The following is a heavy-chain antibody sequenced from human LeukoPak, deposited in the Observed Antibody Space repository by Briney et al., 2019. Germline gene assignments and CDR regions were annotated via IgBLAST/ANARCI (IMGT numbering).Heavy chain of an antibody. CDR3: SRDNVGHFDY. D-gene: IGHD3-16*01. Sequence: HPGGSLRLSCAASGFTFSKYWIHWVRQVPGKGLVWVARINTDGTSTDYADSVKGRFTISRDNAKNTLYLQMKSLGVEDTALYYCSRDNVGHFDYWGQGTLVTVSS. CDR1: GFTFSKYW. J-gene: IGHJ4*02. V-gene: IGHV3-74*01. CDR2: INTDGTST.